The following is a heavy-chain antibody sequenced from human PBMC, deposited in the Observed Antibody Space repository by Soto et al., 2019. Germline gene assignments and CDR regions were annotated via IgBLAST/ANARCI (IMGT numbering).Heavy chain of an antibody. J-gene: IGHJ5*02. CDR3: ASFIAAADWFDP. V-gene: IGHV1-18*01. D-gene: IGHD6-13*01. CDR2: ISAYNGNT. CDR1: GYTFTSYG. Sequence: ASVKVSCKASGYTFTSYGISWVRQAPGQGLEWMGWISAYNGNTNYAQKLHGRVTMTTDTSTSTAYMELRSLRSDDTAVYYCASFIAAADWFDPWGQGTLVTVSS.